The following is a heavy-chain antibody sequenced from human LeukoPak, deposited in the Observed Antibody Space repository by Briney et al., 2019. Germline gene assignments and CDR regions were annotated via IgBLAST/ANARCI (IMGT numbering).Heavy chain of an antibody. D-gene: IGHD3-10*01. CDR2: INAGNGNT. V-gene: IGHV1-3*01. Sequence: GASVKVSCKASGYTFTCYAMHWVRQAPGQRLEWMGWINAGNGNTKYSQKFQGRVTITRDTSASTAYMELSSLRSEDTAVYYRARDFGYYYGSGSYQPLDYWGQGTLVTVSS. CDR3: ARDFGYYYGSGSYQPLDY. CDR1: GYTFTCYA. J-gene: IGHJ4*02.